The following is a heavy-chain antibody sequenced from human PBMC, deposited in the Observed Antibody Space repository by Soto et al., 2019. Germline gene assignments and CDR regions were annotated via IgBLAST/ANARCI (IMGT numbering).Heavy chain of an antibody. Sequence: QVQLGQSGAEVKKPGSSVKVSCKASRGSFSSYAITWVRQAPGQGLEWMGGFVPIVGTADYAQKFQGRVTITADESTNTAYMELSSLRSEDTAVYYCAIESTFSGEFEFWGQGTLVTVSS. J-gene: IGHJ4*02. CDR2: FVPIVGTA. V-gene: IGHV1-69*01. CDR1: RGSFSSYA. CDR3: AIESTFSGEFEF. D-gene: IGHD1-26*01.